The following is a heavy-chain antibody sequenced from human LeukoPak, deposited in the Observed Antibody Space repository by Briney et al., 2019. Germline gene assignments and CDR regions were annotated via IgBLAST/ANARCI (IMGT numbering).Heavy chain of an antibody. J-gene: IGHJ4*02. Sequence: GGSLRLSCAASGFTFSTYSMTWVRQAPGQGLEWVSSISSSSAFIYYADSVKGRFTISRDNAKNSLYLQMNSLRAEDTAVYYCATTTGIAVEDYWGQGTLVTVSS. CDR3: ATTTGIAVEDY. CDR2: ISSSSAFI. CDR1: GFTFSTYS. D-gene: IGHD6-19*01. V-gene: IGHV3-21*01.